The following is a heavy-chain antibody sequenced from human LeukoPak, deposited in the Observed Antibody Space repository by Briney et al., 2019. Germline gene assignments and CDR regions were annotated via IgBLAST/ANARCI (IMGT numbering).Heavy chain of an antibody. D-gene: IGHD2-2*01. V-gene: IGHV3-21*04. CDR3: ARDNRRVPAASSGYFDY. Sequence: GGSLRLSCAASGFTFSSYSMNWVRQAPGKGLQWVSSISSSSSYIYYADSVKGRFTISRDNAKNSLYLQMNSLRAEDTAVYYCARDNRRVPAASSGYFDYWGQGTLVTVSS. CDR2: ISSSSSYI. CDR1: GFTFSSYS. J-gene: IGHJ4*02.